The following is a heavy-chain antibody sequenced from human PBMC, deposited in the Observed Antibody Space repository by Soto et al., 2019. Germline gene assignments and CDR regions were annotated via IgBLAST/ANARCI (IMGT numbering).Heavy chain of an antibody. D-gene: IGHD2-8*01. CDR1: GFTFSDHY. J-gene: IGHJ4*02. CDR2: TRNKANSYTT. Sequence: EVQLVESGGGLVQPGGSLRLSCAASGFTFSDHYMDWVRQAPGKGLEWVGRTRNKANSYTTEYAASVKGRFTISRDDSKNTLYLQMNSLKTEDTAVYYCAREAYVLRVYARGWGEYYFDYWGQGTLVTVSS. CDR3: AREAYVLRVYARGWGEYYFDY. V-gene: IGHV3-72*01.